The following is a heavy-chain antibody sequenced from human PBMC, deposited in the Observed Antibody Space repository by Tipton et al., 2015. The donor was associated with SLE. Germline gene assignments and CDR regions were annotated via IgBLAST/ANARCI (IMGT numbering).Heavy chain of an antibody. Sequence: QLVQSGAEVKKPGESLKISCKDSGYSFATYWIAWVRQMPGRGLEWMGIIYPGDSDIRYSPSFQGQVTISADKSITTAYLQWNSLKASDTAIYYCARGETTRSSFDIWGQGTMVTVSS. J-gene: IGHJ3*02. CDR2: IYPGDSDI. D-gene: IGHD2-2*01. V-gene: IGHV5-51*01. CDR1: GYSFATYW. CDR3: ARGETTRSSFDI.